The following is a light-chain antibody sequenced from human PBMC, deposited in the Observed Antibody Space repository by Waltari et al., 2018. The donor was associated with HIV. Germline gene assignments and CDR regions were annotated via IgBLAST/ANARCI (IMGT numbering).Light chain of an antibody. V-gene: IGLV1-47*01. J-gene: IGLJ3*02. CDR1: SSNIGSHY. Sequence: QSELTQPPSPSGTSGQRVTISCSASSSNIGSHYLYWYHQVPGKAPKLLIYRNNQRPSGVPDRFSGSKSGTSASLAISGLRSDDEADYYCAAWDGSLSVVLFGGGTKLTVL. CDR3: AAWDGSLSVVL. CDR2: RNN.